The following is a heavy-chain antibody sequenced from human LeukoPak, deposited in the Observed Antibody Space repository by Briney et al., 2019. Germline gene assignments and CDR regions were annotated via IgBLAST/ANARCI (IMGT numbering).Heavy chain of an antibody. CDR2: INAGHGIT. CDR1: GYTFTSYT. CDR3: ARGAGFAEPLPDY. Sequence: ASVKVSCKGSGYTFTSYTIHWVRQAPGQSLEWMGWINAGHGITKYSENFRARVTITRDTVATTAYMELRSLRSDDTAVYYCARGAGFAEPLPDYWGQGTLVTVSS. D-gene: IGHD1-14*01. J-gene: IGHJ4*02. V-gene: IGHV1-3*01.